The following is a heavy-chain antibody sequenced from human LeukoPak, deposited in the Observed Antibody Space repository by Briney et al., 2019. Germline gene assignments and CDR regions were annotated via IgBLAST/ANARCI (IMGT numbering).Heavy chain of an antibody. CDR3: TRDRPRYDYGDYRDAFDI. V-gene: IGHV3-49*03. Sequence: GGSLRLSCLASGFTFGDYAMSWFRQAPGKGLEWVGFLRSKAYGGTTEYAASVKGRFTISRDDSKSIAYLQMNSLKTEDTAVYYCTRDRPRYDYGDYRDAFDIWGQGTMVTVSS. CDR1: GFTFGDYA. J-gene: IGHJ3*02. CDR2: LRSKAYGGTT. D-gene: IGHD4-17*01.